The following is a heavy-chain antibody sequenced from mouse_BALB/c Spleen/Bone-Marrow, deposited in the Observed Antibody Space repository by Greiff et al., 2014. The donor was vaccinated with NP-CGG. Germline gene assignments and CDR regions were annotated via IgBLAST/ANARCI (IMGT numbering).Heavy chain of an antibody. CDR3: ARSRMRYGAMDY. Sequence: EVQLVESGGGLVKPGGSLKLSCAASGFTFSDYYIYWLRQTPGKRLEWVATISDGGNYSYYPDSVKGRFTISRDNAKNNLYLQMSSLKSEDTAMYYCARSRMRYGAMDYWGKGTSVTVFS. D-gene: IGHD2-10*02. CDR1: GFTFSDYY. CDR2: ISDGGNYS. J-gene: IGHJ4*01. V-gene: IGHV5-4*02.